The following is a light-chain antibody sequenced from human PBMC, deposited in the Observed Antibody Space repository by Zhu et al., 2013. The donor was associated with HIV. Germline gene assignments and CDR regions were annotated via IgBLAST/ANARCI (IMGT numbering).Light chain of an antibody. J-gene: IGLJ3*02. CDR2: SND. CDR1: SSSIGSNT. CDR3: AAWDGSLNVGV. V-gene: IGLV1-44*01. Sequence: QSVLTQPPSASGTPGQRVTISCSGSSSSIGSNTVNWYQQLPGTAPKLLIYSNDQRPSRVPDRFSGSKSGTSASLAISGLQSEDEADYYCAAWDGSLNVGVFGGGTKLTVL.